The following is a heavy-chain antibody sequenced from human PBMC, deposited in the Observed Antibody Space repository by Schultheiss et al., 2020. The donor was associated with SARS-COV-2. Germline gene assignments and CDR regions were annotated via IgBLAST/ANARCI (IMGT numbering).Heavy chain of an antibody. D-gene: IGHD2-2*01. CDR2: IYHSGST. CDR3: ARASGKDIVVVPAATAFDY. J-gene: IGHJ4*02. V-gene: IGHV4-30-2*01. Sequence: SQTLSLTCTVSGGSISSSSYYWSWIRQHPGKGLEWIGYIYHSGSTYYNPSLKSRVTISVDRSKNQFSLKLSSVTAEDTAVYYCARASGKDIVVVPAATAFDYWGQGTLVTVSS. CDR1: GGSISSSSYY.